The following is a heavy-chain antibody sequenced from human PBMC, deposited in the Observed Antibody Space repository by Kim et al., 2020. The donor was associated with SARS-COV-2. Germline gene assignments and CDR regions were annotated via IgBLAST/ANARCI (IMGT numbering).Heavy chain of an antibody. CDR2: INPSGGST. Sequence: ASVKVSCKASGYTFTSYYMHWVRQAPGQGLEWMGIINPSGGSTSYAQKFQGRVTMTRDTSTSTVYMELSSLRSEDTAVYYCARAPGGSSSGYFKLGFDYWGQGTLVTVSS. CDR1: GYTFTSYY. V-gene: IGHV1-46*01. D-gene: IGHD3-22*01. CDR3: ARAPGGSSSGYFKLGFDY. J-gene: IGHJ4*02.